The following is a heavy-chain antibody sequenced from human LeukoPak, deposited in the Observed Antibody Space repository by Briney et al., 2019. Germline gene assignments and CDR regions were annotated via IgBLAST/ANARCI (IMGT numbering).Heavy chain of an antibody. V-gene: IGHV4-39*01. J-gene: IGHJ5*02. Sequence: SETLPLTCTVSGGSISSSSYYWGWIRQPPGKGLEWIGSIYYSGSTYYNPSLKSRVTISVDTSKNQFSLKLSSVTAADTAVYYCARQDFWSRNWFDPWGQGTLVTVSS. D-gene: IGHD3-3*01. CDR2: IYYSGST. CDR1: GGSISSSSYY. CDR3: ARQDFWSRNWFDP.